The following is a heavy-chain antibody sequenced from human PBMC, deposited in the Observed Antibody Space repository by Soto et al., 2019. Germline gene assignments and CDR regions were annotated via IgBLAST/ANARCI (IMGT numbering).Heavy chain of an antibody. J-gene: IGHJ5*02. CDR2: IILIFGTA. Sequence: QVQLVQSGAEVKKPGSSVKVSCKASGGTFSSYAISWVRQAPGQGLEWMGGIILIFGTANYAQKFQGRVTITADESTSTAYMELSSLRSEDTAVYYCARDYDFWSGYYASEPNWFDPWGQGTLVTVSS. D-gene: IGHD3-3*01. CDR1: GGTFSSYA. V-gene: IGHV1-69*01. CDR3: ARDYDFWSGYYASEPNWFDP.